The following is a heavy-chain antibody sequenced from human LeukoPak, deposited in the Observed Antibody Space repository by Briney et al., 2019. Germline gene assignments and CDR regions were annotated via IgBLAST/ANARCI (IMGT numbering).Heavy chain of an antibody. D-gene: IGHD6-13*01. CDR1: GGAISSHY. Sequence: SETLSLTCTVSGGAISSHYWSWIRQPSGKGLEWIGYMYYSGSTSYNPSLKGRVTISVDTSKNQFSLKLSSVTAADTAVYYCAKEGLAAAHFDYWGQGTLVTVSS. CDR2: MYYSGST. J-gene: IGHJ4*02. V-gene: IGHV4-59*11. CDR3: AKEGLAAAHFDY.